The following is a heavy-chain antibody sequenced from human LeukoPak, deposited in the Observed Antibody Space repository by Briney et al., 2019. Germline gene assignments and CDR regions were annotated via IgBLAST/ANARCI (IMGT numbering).Heavy chain of an antibody. CDR3: TRDAPDYYDSSGYQR. CDR1: GFTFGDYI. CDR2: IRSKVYGGTT. Sequence: LRLSCAASGFTFGDYIMSWFRQAPGKGLEWVGFIRSKVYGGTTEYAASVKGRFTISRDDSKSIAHLQMNSLKTEDTAVYYCTRDAPDYYDSSGYQRWGQGTLVTVSS. D-gene: IGHD3-22*01. J-gene: IGHJ4*02. V-gene: IGHV3-49*03.